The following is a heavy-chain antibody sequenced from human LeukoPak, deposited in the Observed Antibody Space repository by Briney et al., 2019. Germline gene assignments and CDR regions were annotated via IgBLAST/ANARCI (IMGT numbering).Heavy chain of an antibody. CDR2: ISFDGANK. D-gene: IGHD6-13*01. J-gene: IGHJ4*02. Sequence: GGSLRLSCAASGFTFSDYGMHWVRLAPGKGLEWLAGISFDGANKFSGDSVKGRFSISRDNSKNTLYLQMNSLGLDDAAVYFCARGRAGIAAAGFDYWGQGTLVTVSS. CDR3: ARGRAGIAAAGFDY. CDR1: GFTFSDYG. V-gene: IGHV3-30*03.